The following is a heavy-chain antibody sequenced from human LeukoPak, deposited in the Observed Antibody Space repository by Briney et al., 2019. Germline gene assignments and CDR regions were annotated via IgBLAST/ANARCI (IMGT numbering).Heavy chain of an antibody. D-gene: IGHD6-13*01. CDR2: IYYSGST. V-gene: IGHV4-34*01. CDR1: GGSFSGYY. J-gene: IGHJ5*02. CDR3: ARSEQQLVPNWFDP. Sequence: PSETLSLTCAVYGGSFSGYYWSWIRQPPGKGLEWIGSIYYSGSTYYNPSLKSRVTISVDTSKNQFSLKLSSVTAADTAVYYCARSEQQLVPNWFDPWGQGTLVTVSS.